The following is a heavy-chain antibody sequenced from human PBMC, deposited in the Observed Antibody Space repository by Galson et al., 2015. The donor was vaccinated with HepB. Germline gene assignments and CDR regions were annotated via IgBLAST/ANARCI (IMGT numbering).Heavy chain of an antibody. D-gene: IGHD3-22*01. V-gene: IGHV3-30*03. Sequence: SLRLSCAASGFTFSSYGMHWVRQAPGKGLEWVAVISYDGSNKYYADSVKGRFTISRDNSKNTLYLQRYSLRAEDTAVYYCAREYYYDSSGWGFDYWGRGTLVTVSS. CDR2: ISYDGSNK. CDR3: AREYYYDSSGWGFDY. CDR1: GFTFSSYG. J-gene: IGHJ4*02.